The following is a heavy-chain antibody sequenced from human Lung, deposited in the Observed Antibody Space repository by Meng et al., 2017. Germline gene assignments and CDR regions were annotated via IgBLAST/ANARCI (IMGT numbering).Heavy chain of an antibody. V-gene: IGHV3-33*01. CDR3: ARDERATQFEY. CDR1: GFSFRSYG. Sequence: QVPLVESGGGVVQAGKSLRVSCEASGFSFRSYGMHWVRQAPGKGLEWVAVIWNDGSNQYYADSVKGRFSISRDNSKNTLFLQMNSLRAEDTAMYFCARDERATQFEYWGQGTLVTVSS. J-gene: IGHJ4*02. CDR2: IWNDGSNQ.